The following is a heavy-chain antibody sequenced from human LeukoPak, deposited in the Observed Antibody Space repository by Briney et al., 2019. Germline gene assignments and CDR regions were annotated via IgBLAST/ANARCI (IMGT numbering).Heavy chain of an antibody. CDR2: VSSSGSTI. V-gene: IGHV3-48*03. Sequence: GGSLRLSCAASGFTFDNYEMIWVRQAPGKGLEWVSYVSSSGSTIYYADSVKGRFTISRDNAKNSLYLQMNSLRAEDTAVYYCARDAARITMIVVVIKTPMDVWGKGTTVTVSS. CDR1: GFTFDNYE. D-gene: IGHD3-22*01. J-gene: IGHJ6*03. CDR3: ARDAARITMIVVVIKTPMDV.